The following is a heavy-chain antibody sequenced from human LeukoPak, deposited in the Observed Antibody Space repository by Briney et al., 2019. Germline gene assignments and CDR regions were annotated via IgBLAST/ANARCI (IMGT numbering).Heavy chain of an antibody. Sequence: PSETLSLICTVSGGSISSYYWSWIRQHAGKGLEWIGRIYTSGSTSYNPSLKSRVTMSVDTSKNQFSLKLSSVTAADTAVYYCARVGSSGSGSYYPDYWGQGTLVSVS. CDR3: ARVGSSGSGSYYPDY. J-gene: IGHJ4*02. CDR1: GGSISSYY. V-gene: IGHV4-4*07. D-gene: IGHD3-10*01. CDR2: IYTSGST.